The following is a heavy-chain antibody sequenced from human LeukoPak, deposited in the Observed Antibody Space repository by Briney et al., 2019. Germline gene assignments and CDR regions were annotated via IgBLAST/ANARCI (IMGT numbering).Heavy chain of an antibody. J-gene: IGHJ4*02. D-gene: IGHD3-16*01. Sequence: GASVKVSCKASGYSFINHGISWVRQAPGQGLEWMGGIIPIFGTANYTQKFQGRVTITADESTSTAYMELSSLRSEDTAVYYCARVSGGSGYWGQGTLVTVSS. CDR3: ARVSGGSGY. V-gene: IGHV1-69*13. CDR1: GYSFINHG. CDR2: IIPIFGTA.